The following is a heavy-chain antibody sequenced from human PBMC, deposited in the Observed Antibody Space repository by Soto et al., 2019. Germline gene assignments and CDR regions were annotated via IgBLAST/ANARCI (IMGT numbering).Heavy chain of an antibody. Sequence: HSETLSLSCPVSGGYISSYYWSLIRHPPGKGVEWIGYMYYGGRTNYNPSLKSRVTISVDTSKMQVSLKLSSVTAADTAVYFCARGTPSPLIVRSSRGPWFDPWGQGTLVTVSS. V-gene: IGHV4-59*08. J-gene: IGHJ5*02. CDR2: MYYGGRT. CDR1: GGYISSYY. CDR3: ARGTPSPLIVRSSRGPWFDP. D-gene: IGHD2-15*01.